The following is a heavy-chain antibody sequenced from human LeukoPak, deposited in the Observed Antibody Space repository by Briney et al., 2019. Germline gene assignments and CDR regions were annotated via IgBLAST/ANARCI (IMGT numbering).Heavy chain of an antibody. J-gene: IGHJ6*03. D-gene: IGHD6-6*01. CDR1: GFTFSSYA. CDR3: ARVRYSSSPGYYYYMDV. CDR2: ISGSGGST. V-gene: IGHV3-23*01. Sequence: GGSLRLSCAASGFTFSSYAMSWVRQAPGKGLEWVSAISGSGGSTYYADSVKGRFTISRDNSKNTLYLQMNSLRAEDTALYYCARVRYSSSPGYYYYMDVWGKGTTVTVSS.